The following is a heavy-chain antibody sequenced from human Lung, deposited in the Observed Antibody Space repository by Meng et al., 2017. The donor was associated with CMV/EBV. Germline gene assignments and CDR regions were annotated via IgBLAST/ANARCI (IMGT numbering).Heavy chain of an antibody. CDR2: ISWNSGSI. CDR3: AKDIFPATVTTSFLDY. CDR1: GFNFRTYS. Sequence: SCAASGFNFRTYSMNWVRQAPGKGLEWVSGISWNSGSIGYADSVKGRFTISRDNAKNSLYLQMNSLRAEDTALYYCAKDIFPATVTTSFLDYWGQGXLVASSS. V-gene: IGHV3-9*01. D-gene: IGHD4-17*01. J-gene: IGHJ4*02.